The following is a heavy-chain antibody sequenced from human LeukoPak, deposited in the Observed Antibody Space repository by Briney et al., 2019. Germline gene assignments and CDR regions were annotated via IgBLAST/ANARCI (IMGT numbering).Heavy chain of an antibody. CDR2: IKQDGSEK. J-gene: IGHJ4*02. V-gene: IGHV3-7*01. D-gene: IGHD3-10*01. Sequence: GGSLRLSCAASGFTFSSYWMSWVRQAPGKGLEWVANIKQDGSEKYYVDSVKGRFTISRDNAKNSLYLQMNSLRAEDTAVYYCARDLGIDYGSVDNWGQGTLVTVSS. CDR3: ARDLGIDYGSVDN. CDR1: GFTFSSYW.